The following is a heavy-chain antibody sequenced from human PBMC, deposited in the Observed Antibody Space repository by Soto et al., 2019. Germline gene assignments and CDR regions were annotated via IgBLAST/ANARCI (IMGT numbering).Heavy chain of an antibody. V-gene: IGHV4-59*01. D-gene: IGHD6-13*01. CDR3: ARGTGGSLKPFDY. Sequence: SETLSLTCTVSGGSISSYYWSWIRQPPGKGLEWIGYIYYSGSTNYNPSPKSRVTISVDTSKNQFSLKLSSVTAADTAVYYCARGTGGSLKPFDYWGQGTLVTAPQ. CDR1: GGSISSYY. J-gene: IGHJ4*02. CDR2: IYYSGST.